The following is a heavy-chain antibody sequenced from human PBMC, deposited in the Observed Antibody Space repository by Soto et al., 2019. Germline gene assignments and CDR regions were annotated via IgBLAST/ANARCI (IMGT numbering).Heavy chain of an antibody. J-gene: IGHJ5*02. CDR1: GGSISSSNW. V-gene: IGHV4-4*02. D-gene: IGHD2-21*02. CDR3: ARERYCGGDCYHNWFDP. CDR2: IYHSGST. Sequence: SETLSLTCAVSGGSISSSNWWSWVRQPPGKGLEWIGEIYHSGSTNYNPSLKSRVTISVDKSKNQFSLKLSSVTAADTAVYYCARERYCGGDCYHNWFDPWGQGTLVTVSS.